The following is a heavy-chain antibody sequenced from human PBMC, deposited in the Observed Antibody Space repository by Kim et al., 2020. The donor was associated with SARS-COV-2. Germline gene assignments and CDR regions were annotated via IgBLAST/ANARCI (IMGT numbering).Heavy chain of an antibody. CDR3: ARHTSGGSGSYWSYYYGMDV. V-gene: IGHV4-39*01. J-gene: IGHJ6*02. D-gene: IGHD3-10*01. CDR2: IYYSGST. Sequence: SETLSLTCTVSGGSISSSSYYWGWIRQPPGKGLEWIGSIYYSGSTYYNPSLKSRVTISVDTSKNQFSLKLSSVTAADTAVYYCARHTSGGSGSYWSYYYGMDVWGQGTTVTVSS. CDR1: GGSISSSSYY.